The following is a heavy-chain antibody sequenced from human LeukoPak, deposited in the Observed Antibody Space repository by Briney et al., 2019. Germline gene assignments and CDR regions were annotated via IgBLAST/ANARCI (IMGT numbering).Heavy chain of an antibody. D-gene: IGHD3-22*01. CDR2: IIPIFGTA. V-gene: IGHV1-69*13. J-gene: IGHJ4*02. CDR3: ARGRYYDSSGYSRFDY. CDR1: GGTFISYA. Sequence: ASVKVSCKASGGTFISYAISWVRQAPGQGLEWMGGIIPIFGTANYAQKFQGRVTITADESTSTAYMELSSLRSEDTAVYYCARGRYYDSSGYSRFDYWGQGTLVTVSS.